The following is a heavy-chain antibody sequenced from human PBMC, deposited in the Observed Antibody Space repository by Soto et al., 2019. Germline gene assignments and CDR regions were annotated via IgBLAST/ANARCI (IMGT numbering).Heavy chain of an antibody. CDR1: GGTFSSYA. D-gene: IGHD3-22*01. CDR2: IIPIFGTA. CDR3: ARGSGYYYWDDY. V-gene: IGHV1-69*13. J-gene: IGHJ4*02. Sequence: SVKVSCKASGGTFSSYAISWVRQAPGQRLEWMGGIIPIFGTANYAQKFQGRVTITADESTSTAYMELSSLRSEDTAVYYCARGSGYYYWDDYWGQGTLVTVSS.